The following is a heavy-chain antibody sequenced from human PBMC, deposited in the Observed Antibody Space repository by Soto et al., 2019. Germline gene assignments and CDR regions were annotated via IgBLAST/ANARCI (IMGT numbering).Heavy chain of an antibody. J-gene: IGHJ6*02. CDR2: IIPIFGTA. V-gene: IGHV1-69*13. CDR1: GGTFSSYA. Sequence: GASVKASCKASGGTFSSYAISWVRQAPRQGLEWMGGIIPIFGTANYAQKFQGRVTITADESTSTAYMELSSLRSEDTAVDYCARDSGGYSYGLKDQRPNSTNKYYYYYGMDVWGQGTTVTVSS. D-gene: IGHD5-18*01. CDR3: ARDSGGYSYGLKDQRPNSTNKYYYYYGMDV.